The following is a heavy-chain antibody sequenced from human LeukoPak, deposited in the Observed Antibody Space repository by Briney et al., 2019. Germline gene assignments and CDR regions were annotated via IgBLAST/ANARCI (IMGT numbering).Heavy chain of an antibody. CDR1: GGSISSSSYC. V-gene: IGHV4-39*01. Sequence: SETLSLTCTVSGGSISSSSYCWGWIRQPPGKGLEWIGSICYSGGTYYNPSLKSRVTISVDTSKNQFSLKLSSVTAADTAVYYCARAVTCSGVSCYLNCWGQGSLVTVSS. CDR2: ICYSGGT. CDR3: ARAVTCSGVSCYLNC. J-gene: IGHJ4*02. D-gene: IGHD2-15*01.